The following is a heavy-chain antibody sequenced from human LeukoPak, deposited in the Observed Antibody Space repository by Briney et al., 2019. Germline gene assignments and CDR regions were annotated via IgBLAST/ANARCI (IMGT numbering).Heavy chain of an antibody. CDR3: AKDRVATIKGVYYFDY. J-gene: IGHJ4*02. Sequence: HPGGSLRLSCAASGFTFSNCAIHWVRQAPGKGLEWVAVISYDGSNKYYADSVKGRFTISRDNSKNTVYLQMNSLRPEETAVYYCAKDRVATIKGVYYFDYWGQGTLVTVSS. CDR1: GFTFSNCA. CDR2: ISYDGSNK. V-gene: IGHV3-30*18. D-gene: IGHD5-12*01.